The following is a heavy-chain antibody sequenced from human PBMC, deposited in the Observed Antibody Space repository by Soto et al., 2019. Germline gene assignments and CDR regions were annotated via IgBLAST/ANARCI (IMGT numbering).Heavy chain of an antibody. D-gene: IGHD2-15*01. CDR1: GYSFTSYW. Sequence: PGESLKISCKGSGYSFTSYWIGWVRQMPGKGLEWMGIIYPGDSDTRYSPSFQGQVTISADKSISTAYLQWSSLKASDTAMYYFSRIYCCGGSCYGYYYYYYMDVWGKGTTVTVSS. CDR2: IYPGDSDT. J-gene: IGHJ6*03. CDR3: SRIYCCGGSCYGYYYYYYMDV. V-gene: IGHV5-51*01.